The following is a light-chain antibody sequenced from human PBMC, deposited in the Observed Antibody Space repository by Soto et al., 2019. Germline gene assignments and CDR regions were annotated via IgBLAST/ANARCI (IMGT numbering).Light chain of an antibody. CDR3: QVWDSSSDHVV. CDR2: YDS. CDR1: NIGSKS. Sequence: SYELTQPPSVSVAPGTTARITCGGNNIGSKSVPWYQQKPGQAPVLVIYYDSDRPSGIPERFSGSNSGNTATLTISRVEAGDEADYYCQVWDSSSDHVVFGGGTKLTVL. V-gene: IGLV3-21*04. J-gene: IGLJ2*01.